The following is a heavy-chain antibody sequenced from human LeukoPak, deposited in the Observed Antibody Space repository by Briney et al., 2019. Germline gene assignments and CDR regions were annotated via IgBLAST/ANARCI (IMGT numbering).Heavy chain of an antibody. CDR2: ISTSASNT. J-gene: IGHJ4*02. D-gene: IGHD6-13*01. Sequence: PGGSLRLSCAASGFTFSNYAMNWVRQAPGEGLESVSLISTSASNTYYADSVKGRFTISRDNSKSTLYLQMNSLRAEDTAVYYCAKVGAAGNLDYWGQGTLVTVSS. CDR1: GFTFSNYA. CDR3: AKVGAAGNLDY. V-gene: IGHV3-23*01.